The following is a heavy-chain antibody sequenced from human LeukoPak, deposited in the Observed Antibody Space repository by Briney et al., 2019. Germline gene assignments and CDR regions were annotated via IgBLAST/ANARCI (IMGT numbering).Heavy chain of an antibody. CDR1: GYIFTSYF. CDR3: ARDPGQNIFQH. V-gene: IGHV1-2*02. CDR2: SNPNSGGT. Sequence: ASVKVSCKPSGYIFTSYFIHCVRQAPGQGREWMGWSNPNSGGTNYAQKFQGGVTMTGDTSISTAYMELRWLRSDDTAVYYCARDPGQNIFQHWGQGTLVTVSS. J-gene: IGHJ1*01.